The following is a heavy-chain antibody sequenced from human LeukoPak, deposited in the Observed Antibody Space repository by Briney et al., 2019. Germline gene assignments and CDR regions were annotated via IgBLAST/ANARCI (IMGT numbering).Heavy chain of an antibody. CDR1: GFTFSNYA. D-gene: IGHD5-18*01. CDR3: ARDDSGNTAMVTLDY. V-gene: IGHV3-30*04. CDR2: ISYDVRNT. J-gene: IGHJ4*02. Sequence: GRSLRLSCAASGFTFSNYAMHWVRQAPGKGLEWVAVISYDVRNTFYADSVKGRVTISRNNSKNTLYLQMNSLRPEDTAVYYCARDDSGNTAMVTLDYWGQGTLVIVSS.